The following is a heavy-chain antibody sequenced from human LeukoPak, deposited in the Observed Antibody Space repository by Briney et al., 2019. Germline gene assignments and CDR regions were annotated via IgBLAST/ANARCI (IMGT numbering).Heavy chain of an antibody. CDR1: GFTLSSYA. V-gene: IGHV3-23*01. D-gene: IGHD1-14*01. Sequence: SGGSLRLSCAASGFTLSSYAMSWVRQAPGKGLEWVSAISDTGNTYHADSVKGRFTISRDSSKNTLFLQMNRLRPEDAAVYYCAKDTYGPDDYWGQGTLVTVSS. CDR3: AKDTYGPDDY. J-gene: IGHJ4*02. CDR2: ISDTGNT.